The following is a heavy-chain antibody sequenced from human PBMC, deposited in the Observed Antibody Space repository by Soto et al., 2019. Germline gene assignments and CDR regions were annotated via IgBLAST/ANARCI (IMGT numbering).Heavy chain of an antibody. J-gene: IGHJ3*02. D-gene: IGHD2-2*01. CDR1: GLTFSSYA. V-gene: IGHV3-23*01. CDR2: ISGSGAVT. CDR3: AKDKGCTSTTCHWNAFAI. Sequence: EVQLLESGGGLVQPGGSLRLSCAASGLTFSSYAMSWVRQAPGKGLEWVSAISGSGAVTYYADSVKGRFTISRDNSKNTLYLQMNSLRAEDTAVYYCAKDKGCTSTTCHWNAFAIWGQGTMVTVSS.